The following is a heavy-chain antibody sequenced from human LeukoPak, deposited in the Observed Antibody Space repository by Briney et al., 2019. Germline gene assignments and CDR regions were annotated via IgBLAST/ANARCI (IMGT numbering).Heavy chain of an antibody. V-gene: IGHV3-7*01. J-gene: IGHJ4*01. CDR3: ARDGAPPGLYFDL. Sequence: GGSLTLSCAVSGFTFSSYCMNWLRQAPGKGLELVASIRMDGVEKTYVDSVKGRFTISRDNTYNSLYLQMSSLRVEDTAVYFCARDGAPPGLYFDLWGRGTLVTVSS. CDR2: IRMDGVEK. D-gene: IGHD6-13*01. CDR1: GFTFSSYC.